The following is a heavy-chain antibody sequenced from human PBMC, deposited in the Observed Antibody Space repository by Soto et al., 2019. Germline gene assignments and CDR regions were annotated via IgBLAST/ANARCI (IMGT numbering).Heavy chain of an antibody. CDR1: GYTFTSYY. CDR3: TRRDSYEYESSGYYAFGS. CDR2: INPSDGSA. J-gene: IGHJ4*02. D-gene: IGHD3-22*01. Sequence: QVQLLQSWAEVKKPGASVRVSCKASGYTFTSYYMHWVRPAPGQGLEWMGIINPSDGSASFAQKFQGRVNMTRDTSSNTVYMAVSSLRSEDTAMYYCTRRDSYEYESSGYYAFGSCGQGTLVSVSS. V-gene: IGHV1-46*03.